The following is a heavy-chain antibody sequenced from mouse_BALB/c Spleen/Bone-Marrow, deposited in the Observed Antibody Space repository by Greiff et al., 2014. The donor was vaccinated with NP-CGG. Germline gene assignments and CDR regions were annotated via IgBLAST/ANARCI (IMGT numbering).Heavy chain of an antibody. Sequence: VQVVESGAELARPGASVKMSCKASGYTSTSYTMHWVKQRPGQGLEWIGYINPSSGYTNYNQKFKDKATLTADKSSSTAYMQLSSLTSEDSAVYYCARRYDYAMDYWGQGTSVTVSS. CDR2: INPSSGYT. J-gene: IGHJ4*01. CDR1: GYTSTSYT. D-gene: IGHD2-14*01. CDR3: ARRYDYAMDY. V-gene: IGHV1-4*01.